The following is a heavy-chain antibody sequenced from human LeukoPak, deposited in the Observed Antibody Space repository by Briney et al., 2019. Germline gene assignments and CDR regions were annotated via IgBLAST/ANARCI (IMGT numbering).Heavy chain of an antibody. D-gene: IGHD5-18*01. CDR3: ARDNAVDTAMVWFDP. CDR2: FDPEDGET. CDR1: GYTLTELS. J-gene: IGHJ5*02. Sequence: GASVKVSCKVSGYTLTELSMHWVRQAPGKGLEWMGGFDPEDGETIYAQKFQGRVTMTEDTSTDTAYMELSSLRSEDTAVYYCARDNAVDTAMVWFDPWGQGTLVTVSS. V-gene: IGHV1-24*01.